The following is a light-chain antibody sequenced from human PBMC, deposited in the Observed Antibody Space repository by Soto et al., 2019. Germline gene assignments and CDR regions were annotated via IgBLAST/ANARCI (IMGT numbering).Light chain of an antibody. V-gene: IGKV1-39*01. CDR2: AAS. J-gene: IGKJ5*01. CDR1: QSISSY. CDR3: QQLNSYPLT. Sequence: DIQMSQSPSSLSASLGDRVTITCRASQSISSYLNWYQQKPGKAPKLLIYAASTLQSGVPSRFSGSGSGTDFTLTISSLQPEDFATYFCQQLNSYPLTFGQGTRLEI.